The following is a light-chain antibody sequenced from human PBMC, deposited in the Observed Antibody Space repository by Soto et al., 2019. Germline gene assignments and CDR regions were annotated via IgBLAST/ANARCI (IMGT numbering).Light chain of an antibody. CDR3: QQSYNTPLT. V-gene: IGKV1-39*01. CDR1: QSITSY. J-gene: IGKJ4*01. Sequence: DVQMTQSPSSLSASVGDRVTITCRASQSITSYLNWYQQKPGKAPKLLIYAASTLQSGVPSRFRGSASGTDFTLTISSLQPEDFATYYCQQSYNTPLTFGGGTKVEIK. CDR2: AAS.